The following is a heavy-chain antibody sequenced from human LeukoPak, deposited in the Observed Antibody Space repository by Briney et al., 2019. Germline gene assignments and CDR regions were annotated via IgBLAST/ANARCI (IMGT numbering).Heavy chain of an antibody. CDR1: GGSVSSGGYY. V-gene: IGHV4-39*07. Sequence: SETLSLTCTVSGGSVSSGGYYWGWIRQPPGKGLEWIGTIYYSGSTYYDPSLKSRVTISVDTSKNQFSLKLSSVTAADTAVYYCARPNNRYCSSTSCYAFDYWGQGTLVTVSS. D-gene: IGHD2-2*01. CDR3: ARPNNRYCSSTSCYAFDY. CDR2: IYYSGST. J-gene: IGHJ4*02.